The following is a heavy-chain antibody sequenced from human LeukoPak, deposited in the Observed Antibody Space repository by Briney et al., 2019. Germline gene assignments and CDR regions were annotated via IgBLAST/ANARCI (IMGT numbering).Heavy chain of an antibody. CDR2: ISGSGGST. Sequence: GASVKVSCKASGFTFSSYAMSWVRQAPGKGLEWVSAISGSGGSTYYADSVKGRFTISRDNSKNTLYLQMNSLRAEDTAVYYCAKIWANDYGDPYYFDYWGQGTLVTVSS. V-gene: IGHV3-23*01. CDR1: GFTFSSYA. CDR3: AKIWANDYGDPYYFDY. J-gene: IGHJ4*02. D-gene: IGHD4-17*01.